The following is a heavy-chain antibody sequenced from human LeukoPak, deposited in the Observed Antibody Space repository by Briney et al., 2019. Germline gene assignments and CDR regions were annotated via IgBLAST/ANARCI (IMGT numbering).Heavy chain of an antibody. CDR2: INTNTGNP. D-gene: IGHD6-19*01. CDR1: GYTFTSYA. J-gene: IGHJ6*02. V-gene: IGHV7-4-1*02. Sequence: ASVKVSCKASGYTFTSYAMNWVRQAPGQGLEWMGWINTNTGNPTYAQGFTGRFVFSLDTSVSTAYLQISSLKAEDTAVYYCASSSAFLKIAVAGYYYYGMDVWGQGTTVTVSS. CDR3: ASSSAFLKIAVAGYYYYGMDV.